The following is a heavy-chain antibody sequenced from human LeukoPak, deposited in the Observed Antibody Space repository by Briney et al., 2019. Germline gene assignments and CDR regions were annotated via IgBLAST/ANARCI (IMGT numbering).Heavy chain of an antibody. D-gene: IGHD3-10*01. CDR3: ARALGSGSYYFGPS. J-gene: IGHJ4*02. V-gene: IGHV3-30-3*01. CDR2: ISEDAGSNK. Sequence: PERSLRLSCAASGFTFSIYAFHWVRQAPGKGLEWVAFISEDAGSNKYYADSVKGRFTISRDNSRNTLYLQVNSLRAEDTAVYYCARALGSGSYYFGPSWGQGTLVTVSS. CDR1: GFTFSIYA.